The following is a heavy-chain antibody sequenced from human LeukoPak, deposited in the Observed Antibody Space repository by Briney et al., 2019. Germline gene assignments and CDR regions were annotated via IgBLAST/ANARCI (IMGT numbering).Heavy chain of an antibody. CDR3: ARRSDWFDY. CDR1: GGSISSYY. CDR2: IYYTGST. Sequence: PSETLSLTCTVSGGSISSYYWSWIRQSPGKGLEWIGYIYYTGSTNYNPSLKSRVTMSVDTSRTQISLKLSSVTAADTAVYYCARRSDWFDYWGQGTLVTVSS. V-gene: IGHV4-59*08. J-gene: IGHJ4*02. D-gene: IGHD2-21*02.